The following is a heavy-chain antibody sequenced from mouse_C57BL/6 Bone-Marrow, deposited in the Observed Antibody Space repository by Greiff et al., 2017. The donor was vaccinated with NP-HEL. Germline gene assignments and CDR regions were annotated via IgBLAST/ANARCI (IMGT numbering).Heavy chain of an antibody. CDR3: ARDSIYYYGSSYDYYAMDY. CDR2: IHPNSGST. J-gene: IGHJ4*01. Sequence: QVQLQQPGAELVKPGASVKLSCKASGYTFTSYWMHWVKQRPGQGLEWIGMIHPNSGSTKYNEKFKSKATLTVDKSSSTAYMQLSSLTSEDSAVYYCARDSIYYYGSSYDYYAMDYWGQGTSVTVSS. CDR1: GYTFTSYW. V-gene: IGHV1-64*01. D-gene: IGHD1-1*01.